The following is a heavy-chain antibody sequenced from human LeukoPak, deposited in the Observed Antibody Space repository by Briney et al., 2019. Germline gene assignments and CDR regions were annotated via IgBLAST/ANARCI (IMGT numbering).Heavy chain of an antibody. CDR1: GFIFSSYW. J-gene: IGHJ6*02. D-gene: IGHD6-6*01. CDR3: ARDPYSSTWSYGMDV. V-gene: IGHV3-7*05. Sequence: PGGSLRLSCAASGFIFSSYWMSWVRQAPGKGLEWVANIKQDGSEEVYVDSVKGRFTISRDNAKNSLFLQMNTLRAGDTAVYYCARDPYSSTWSYGMDVWGQGTTVTVSS. CDR2: IKQDGSEE.